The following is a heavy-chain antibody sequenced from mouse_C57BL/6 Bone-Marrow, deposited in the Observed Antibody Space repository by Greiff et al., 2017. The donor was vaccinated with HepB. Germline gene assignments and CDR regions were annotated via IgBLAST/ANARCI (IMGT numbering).Heavy chain of an antibody. V-gene: IGHV1-85*01. Sequence: VQRVESGPELVKPGASVKLSCKASGYTFTSYDINWVKQRPGQGLEWIGWIYPRDGSTKYNEKFKGKATLTVDTSSSTAYMELHSLTSEDSAVYFCAREAVITTVVATPFAYWGQGTLVTVSA. CDR1: GYTFTSYD. J-gene: IGHJ3*01. D-gene: IGHD1-1*01. CDR2: IYPRDGST. CDR3: AREAVITTVVATPFAY.